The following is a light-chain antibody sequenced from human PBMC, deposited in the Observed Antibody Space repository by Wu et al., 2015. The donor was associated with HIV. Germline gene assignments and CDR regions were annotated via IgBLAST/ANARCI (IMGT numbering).Light chain of an antibody. J-gene: IGKJ4*01. CDR2: GAS. CDR3: QHYGTSPQVT. CDR1: QRVTSRY. Sequence: EILLMQSPGTLSLSPGERATLSCRASQRVTSRYLAWYQQKPGQAPRLLIYGASSRATGIPDRFSGSASGRDFTLTINRLDTEDFAVYYCQHYGTSPQVTFGGGTKVEIK. V-gene: IGKV3-20*01.